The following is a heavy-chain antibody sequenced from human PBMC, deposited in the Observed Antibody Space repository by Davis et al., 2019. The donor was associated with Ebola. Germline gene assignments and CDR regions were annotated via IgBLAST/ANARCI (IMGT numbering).Heavy chain of an antibody. D-gene: IGHD6-6*01. CDR2: INHSGST. V-gene: IGHV4-39*07. CDR1: GGSISSSSYY. CDR3: ARGGIAARGVMRYFDL. J-gene: IGHJ2*01. Sequence: PSETLSLTCTVSGGSISSSSYYWGWIRQPPGKGLEWIGEINHSGSTNYNPSLKSRVTISVDTSKNQFSLKLSSVTAADTAVYYCARGGIAARGVMRYFDLWGRGTLVTVSS.